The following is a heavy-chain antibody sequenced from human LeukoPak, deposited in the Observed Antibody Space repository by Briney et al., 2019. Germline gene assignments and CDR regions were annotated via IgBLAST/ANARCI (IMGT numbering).Heavy chain of an antibody. J-gene: IGHJ5*02. CDR1: GGSFSGYY. CDR2: INHSGST. CDR3: ARGRIMIVVVITLHWFDP. D-gene: IGHD3-22*01. V-gene: IGHV4-34*01. Sequence: SETLSLTCALYGGSFSGYYWSWIRQPPGKGLEWIGEINHSGSTNYNPSLKSRVTISVDTSKNQFSLKLSSVTAADTAVYYCARGRIMIVVVITLHWFDPWGQGTLVTVSS.